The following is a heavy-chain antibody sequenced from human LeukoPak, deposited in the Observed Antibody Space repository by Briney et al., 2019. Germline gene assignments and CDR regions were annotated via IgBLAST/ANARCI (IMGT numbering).Heavy chain of an antibody. CDR2: IYYLGST. D-gene: IGHD3-10*01. CDR3: ARDRPGSYWYFDL. CDR1: GGSISSHY. J-gene: IGHJ2*01. Sequence: SETLSLTCTVSGGSISSHYWSWIRQPPGKGLEWVGHIYYLGSTNYSPSLKSRVTISIDTSKNYFSLKLNSVIAADTAVYYCARDRPGSYWYFDLWGRGTLVTVSS. V-gene: IGHV4-59*11.